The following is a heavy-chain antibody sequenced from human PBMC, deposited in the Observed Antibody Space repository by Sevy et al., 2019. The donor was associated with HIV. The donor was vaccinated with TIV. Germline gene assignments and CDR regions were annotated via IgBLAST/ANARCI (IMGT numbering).Heavy chain of an antibody. J-gene: IGHJ4*02. V-gene: IGHV3-30*04. CDR2: ISSDGNSQ. D-gene: IGHD1-26*01. CDR1: GFNFGSNA. Sequence: GGSLRLSCAASGFNFGSNAMHWVRQAPGKGLDWVAVISSDGNSQYSADSVKGRFTISRDNSKNTLYLQMDSLRVEDTAVYYCARDLISGSYSQSLDYWGQGTLVTVSS. CDR3: ARDLISGSYSQSLDY.